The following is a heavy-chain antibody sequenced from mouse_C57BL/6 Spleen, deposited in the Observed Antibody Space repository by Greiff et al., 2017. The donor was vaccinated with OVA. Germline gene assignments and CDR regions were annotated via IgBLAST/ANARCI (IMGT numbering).Heavy chain of an antibody. CDR2: IDPNSGGT. Sequence: QVQLQQPGAELVKPGASVKLSCKASGYTFTSYWMHWVKQRPGRGLEWIGRIDPNSGGTKYNEKFKSKATLTVDKPSSTAYMQLSSLTSEDSAVYYGARAETAQAPAWFAYWGKGTLVTVSA. V-gene: IGHV1-72*01. J-gene: IGHJ3*01. CDR3: ARAETAQAPAWFAY. CDR1: GYTFTSYW. D-gene: IGHD3-2*02.